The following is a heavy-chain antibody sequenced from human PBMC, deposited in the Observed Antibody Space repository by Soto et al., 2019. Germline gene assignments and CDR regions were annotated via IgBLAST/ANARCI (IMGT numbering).Heavy chain of an antibody. Sequence: QVQLVQSGAEVKEVGASVKVSCKTSGYTFSAYYVHWARLTPGRGFQWLGWINPSNEITTFSQFLQSRVTMTRATSTNTFPMELNRLTSHDTAVYYCMRGGWGDSPIDYWGQGTQVTVSS. D-gene: IGHD1-26*01. CDR2: INPSNEIT. V-gene: IGHV1-2*02. J-gene: IGHJ4*02. CDR1: GYTFSAYY. CDR3: MRGGWGDSPIDY.